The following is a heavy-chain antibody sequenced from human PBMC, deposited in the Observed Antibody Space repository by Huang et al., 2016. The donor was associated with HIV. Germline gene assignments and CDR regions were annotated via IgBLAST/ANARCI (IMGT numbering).Heavy chain of an antibody. J-gene: IGHJ3*02. Sequence: GRSLRLSCAASGFSFSNYAMHWVRPAPGKRLEWVTFISNDGNTTYYANCVKGRFTIARDNFKNTLYLQMNRLRGDDTAVYYCTREYTVAGAFDIWGQGTMVTVSS. CDR3: TREYTVAGAFDI. D-gene: IGHD5-12*01. CDR1: GFSFSNYA. CDR2: ISNDGNTT. V-gene: IGHV3-30-3*01.